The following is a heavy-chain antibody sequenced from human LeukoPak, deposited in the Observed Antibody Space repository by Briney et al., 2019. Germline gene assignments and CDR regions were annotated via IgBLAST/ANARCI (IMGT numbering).Heavy chain of an antibody. CDR2: IYPGDSDT. V-gene: IGHV5-51*01. CDR3: ATHTYDSRGYYIDY. CDR1: GYIFTTYW. Sequence: GESLKISCKGSGYIFTTYWIGWVRQMPGKGLEWIGLIYPGDSDTTYSPSFQGQVTISADKSNSTAYLQWSSLKASNSAMYYCATHTYDSRGYYIDYWGQGTQVTVSS. J-gene: IGHJ4*02. D-gene: IGHD3-22*01.